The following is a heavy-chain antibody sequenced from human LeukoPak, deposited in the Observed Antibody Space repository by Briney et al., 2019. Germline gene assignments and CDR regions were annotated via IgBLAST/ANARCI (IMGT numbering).Heavy chain of an antibody. J-gene: IGHJ4*02. D-gene: IGHD3-16*01. CDR1: GDSISSGLYA. Sequence: SETLSLTCTVSGDSISSGLYAWGWIRQPPGEGLEWIGNVYHNGDTYYNPSLRSRVTISVDTSENQFSLNLRSVTAADTAVYYCARLWSHSKTEDYWGQGTVVTVSS. CDR2: VYHNGDT. CDR3: ARLWSHSKTEDY. V-gene: IGHV4-39*01.